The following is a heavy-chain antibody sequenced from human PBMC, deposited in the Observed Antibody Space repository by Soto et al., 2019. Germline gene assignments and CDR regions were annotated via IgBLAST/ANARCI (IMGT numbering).Heavy chain of an antibody. V-gene: IGHV3-66*01. CDR1: GFTVSSNY. Sequence: EVQLVESGGGLVQPGGSLRLSCAASGFTVSSNYMSWVRQAPGKGLEWVSVIYSGGSTYDADSVKGRFTISRDNSKNTLYLQMNSLRAEDTAVYYCARGVRCGESTSDYWGQGTLVTVSS. D-gene: IGHD3-10*01. J-gene: IGHJ4*02. CDR3: ARGVRCGESTSDY. CDR2: IYSGGST.